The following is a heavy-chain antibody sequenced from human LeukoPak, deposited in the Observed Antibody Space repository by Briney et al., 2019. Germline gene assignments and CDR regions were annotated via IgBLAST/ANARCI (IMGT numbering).Heavy chain of an antibody. CDR3: ARDPTQDGSGSSPSDY. Sequence: PGGSLRLSCVGSGFTFSSYAVHWVRQAPGKGLEWVAVISYDGSNKHYADSVKGRFTISRDNSKNTLYLEMNSLRAEDTAVYYCARDPTQDGSGSSPSDYWGQEPLVTVSS. V-gene: IGHV3-30-3*01. CDR2: ISYDGSNK. J-gene: IGHJ4*02. CDR1: GFTFSSYA. D-gene: IGHD3-10*01.